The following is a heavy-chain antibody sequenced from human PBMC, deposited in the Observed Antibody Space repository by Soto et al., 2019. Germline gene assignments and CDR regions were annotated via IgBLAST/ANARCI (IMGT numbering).Heavy chain of an antibody. CDR3: ARGTRESNWFDP. Sequence: GESLKISCKGSGYSFTSYWISWVRQMPGKGLEWMGRIDPSDSYTNYSPSFQGHVTISADKSISTAYLQWSSLKASDTAMYYCARGTRESNWFDPWGPGTLVTVS. J-gene: IGHJ5*02. D-gene: IGHD1-26*01. CDR1: GYSFTSYW. CDR2: IDPSDSYT. V-gene: IGHV5-10-1*01.